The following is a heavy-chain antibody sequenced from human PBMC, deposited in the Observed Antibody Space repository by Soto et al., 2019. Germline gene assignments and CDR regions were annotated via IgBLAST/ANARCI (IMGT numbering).Heavy chain of an antibody. J-gene: IGHJ4*02. CDR3: AKDHSPSSSGLDY. CDR2: ISGSGGST. Sequence: WGSLRLSFAASGFTFSDYYMSLIRQAPGKGLEWVSAISGSGGSTYYADSVKGRFTISRDNSKNTLYLQMNSLRAEDTAVYYCAKDHSPSSSGLDYWGQGTLVTVSS. D-gene: IGHD6-19*01. V-gene: IGHV3-23*01. CDR1: GFTFSDYY.